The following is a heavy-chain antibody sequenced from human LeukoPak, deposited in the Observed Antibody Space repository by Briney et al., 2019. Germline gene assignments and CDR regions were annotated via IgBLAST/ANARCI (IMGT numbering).Heavy chain of an antibody. CDR3: ARARDSGSYFEPDPADY. Sequence: GASVKVSCKASGYTFTSYDINWVRQATGQGLEWMGWMNPNSGNTGYAQKFQGRVTMTRNTSVSTAYMELSSLRSEDTAVYYCARARDSGSYFEPDPADYWGQGTLVTVSS. J-gene: IGHJ4*02. CDR2: MNPNSGNT. CDR1: GYTFTSYD. D-gene: IGHD1-26*01. V-gene: IGHV1-8*01.